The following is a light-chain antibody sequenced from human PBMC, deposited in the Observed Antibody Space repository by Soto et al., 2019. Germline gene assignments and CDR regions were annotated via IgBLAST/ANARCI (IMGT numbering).Light chain of an antibody. CDR2: DAS. CDR1: QSISSW. Sequence: DIQMTQSPSTLSASVGDRVTITCRASQSISSWLAWYQQKPGKAPKLLIYDASSLESGVPSRFSGSGSGKEFTLTISSLQPDDLATYYCQQYNSYSRTFGQGTKVEIK. CDR3: QQYNSYSRT. V-gene: IGKV1-5*01. J-gene: IGKJ1*01.